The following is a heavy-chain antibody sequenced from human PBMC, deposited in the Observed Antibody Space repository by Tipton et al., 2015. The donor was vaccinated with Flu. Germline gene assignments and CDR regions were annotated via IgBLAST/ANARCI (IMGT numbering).Heavy chain of an antibody. Sequence: LSLTCSVSGDSLGSNYFWGWIRQPPGKGLEWVANIEDDGSEKYYVDSVKGRFTISRDNAKNSLYLQMNSLRAEDTAVYYCDRKVKYSSGSYYGMDVWGQETTVTVSS. CDR2: IEDDGSEK. J-gene: IGHJ6*02. CDR1: GDSLGSNY. D-gene: IGHD6-19*01. CDR3: DRKVKYSSGSYYGMDV. V-gene: IGHV3-7*01.